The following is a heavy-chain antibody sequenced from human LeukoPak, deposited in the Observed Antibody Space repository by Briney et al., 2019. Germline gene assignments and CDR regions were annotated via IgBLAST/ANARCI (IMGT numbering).Heavy chain of an antibody. Sequence: QPGGSLRLSCAASGFTFSSYGMHWVRQAPGKGLEWVAFIRYDGSNKYYADSVKGRFTISRDNSKNTLYLQMNSLRAEDTAVYYCAKDGPYSSSSLYHYYYMDVWGKGTTVTVSS. CDR3: AKDGPYSSSSLYHYYYMDV. V-gene: IGHV3-30*02. CDR1: GFTFSSYG. D-gene: IGHD6-6*01. CDR2: IRYDGSNK. J-gene: IGHJ6*03.